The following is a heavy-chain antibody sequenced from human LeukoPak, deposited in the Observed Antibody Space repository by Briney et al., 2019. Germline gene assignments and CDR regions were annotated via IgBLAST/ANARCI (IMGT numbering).Heavy chain of an antibody. J-gene: IGHJ4*02. CDR2: VFPTGST. V-gene: IGHV4-4*02. CDR3: ATYLGDGYKLDY. Sequence: PSGTLSLTCAVSGGSISSPNWWTWVRQPPGKGLEWIGEVFPTGSTNYNPSLRSRVTISLDKSKNQFSLQLNSVTAADTALHYCATYLGDGYKLDYWGQGTLVTVSS. D-gene: IGHD5-24*01. CDR1: GGSISSPNW.